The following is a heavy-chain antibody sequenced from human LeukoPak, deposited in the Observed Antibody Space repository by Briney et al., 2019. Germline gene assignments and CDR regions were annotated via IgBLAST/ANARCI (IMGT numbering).Heavy chain of an antibody. D-gene: IGHD2-21*02. CDR3: ARQVTTLWYFDL. CDR2: ISHTGSI. V-gene: IGHV4-4*02. CDR1: GGSITSSKW. J-gene: IGHJ2*01. Sequence: SETLSLTCAVSGGSITSSKWWSWVRQPPGKGLEWIGEISHTGSINYNPSLKSRVTMSVGKSKNQFSLNLTSVTAADTAVYSCARQVTTLWYFDLWGRGTLVTVSS.